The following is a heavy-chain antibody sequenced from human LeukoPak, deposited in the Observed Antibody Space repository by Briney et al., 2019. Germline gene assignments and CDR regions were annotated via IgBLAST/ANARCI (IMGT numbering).Heavy chain of an antibody. D-gene: IGHD3-3*01. V-gene: IGHV3-23*01. J-gene: IGHJ4*02. CDR3: AKRWSYIDF. Sequence: GGSLRLSCAASGFTFSSCAMSWVGQARGKGLECVSSISGGGGSTYYAASVKGRFTISRDNSENTLYLQMNSLRAEDTAVYFCAKRWSYIDFWGQGTLVTVSS. CDR1: GFTFSSCA. CDR2: ISGGGGST.